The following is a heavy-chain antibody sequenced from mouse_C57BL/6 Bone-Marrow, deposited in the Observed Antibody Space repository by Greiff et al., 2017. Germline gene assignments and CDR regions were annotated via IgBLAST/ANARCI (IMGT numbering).Heavy chain of an antibody. J-gene: IGHJ1*03. CDR2: IDPENGDT. CDR3: TTCRWLLPLVVFDV. CDR1: GFNIKDDY. D-gene: IGHD2-3*01. Sequence: VQLQQSGAELVRPGASVTLSCTASGFNIKDDYMHWVKQRPEQGLEWIGWIDPENGDTEYASKFQGKATMTADTSSNTAYLQLSSLTSENTAVYYCTTCRWLLPLVVFDVWGTGTVVTVSA. V-gene: IGHV14-4*01.